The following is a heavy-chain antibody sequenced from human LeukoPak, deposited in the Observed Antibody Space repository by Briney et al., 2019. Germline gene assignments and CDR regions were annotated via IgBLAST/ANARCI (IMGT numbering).Heavy chain of an antibody. D-gene: IGHD6-13*01. J-gene: IGHJ4*02. V-gene: IGHV3-74*01. CDR2: TKSDVSSR. Sequence: GGSLRLSCAASGFTFSNYWMHWVRHAQGMGLVWVSRTKSDVSSRNYADSGKGRFTISTDSAKNTMYLQMDSLRAEDTAVYYCASASSHRIGAGGDYWGQGTLVTVSS. CDR3: ASASSHRIGAGGDY. CDR1: GFTFSNYW.